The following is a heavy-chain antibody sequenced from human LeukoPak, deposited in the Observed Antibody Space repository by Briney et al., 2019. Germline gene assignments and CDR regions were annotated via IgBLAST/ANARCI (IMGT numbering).Heavy chain of an antibody. J-gene: IGHJ5*02. CDR3: AKSLYATSPPNWSDP. CDR1: VFIFSDYA. D-gene: IGHD2/OR15-2a*01. Sequence: PGGALKLSCVGSVFIFSDYAMSGVRQAQGKGREWVSGISGRGLITYFADSVKGRFTISRDNSKNTVYLQMDSLRAEDTATYYCAKSLYATSPPNWSDPWGQGTLVTVSS. V-gene: IGHV3-23*01. CDR2: ISGRGLIT.